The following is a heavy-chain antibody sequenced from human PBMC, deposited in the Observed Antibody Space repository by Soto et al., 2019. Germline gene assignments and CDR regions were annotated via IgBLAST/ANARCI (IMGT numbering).Heavy chain of an antibody. CDR3: ARRLSTGWFSDF. CDR2: IDPSDSQT. D-gene: IGHD6-19*01. J-gene: IGHJ4*02. Sequence: GESLKISCKGSGYSFAGYWITWVRQKPGKGLEWMGRIDPSDSQTYYSPSFRGHVTISVTKSITTVFLQWSSLRASDTATYYCARRLSTGWFSDFSGKGTRATV. V-gene: IGHV5-10-1*01. CDR1: GYSFAGYW.